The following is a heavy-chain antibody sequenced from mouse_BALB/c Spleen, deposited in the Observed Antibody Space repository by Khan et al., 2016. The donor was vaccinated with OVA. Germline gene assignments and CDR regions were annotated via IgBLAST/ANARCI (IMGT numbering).Heavy chain of an antibody. D-gene: IGHD2-14*01. V-gene: IGHV9-3-1*01. CDR2: INTYTGKA. CDR3: ARVGYNGTMDY. J-gene: IGHJ4*01. Sequence: QIQLVQSGPELKKPGETVKISCKASGYTFTNNGMNWVKLAPGQGFKWMGWINTYTGKAAYADDFKGRFAFSLETSASTAYFQINNLKNEDTATYFCARVGYNGTMDYWGQGTSVTVSS. CDR1: GYTFTNNG.